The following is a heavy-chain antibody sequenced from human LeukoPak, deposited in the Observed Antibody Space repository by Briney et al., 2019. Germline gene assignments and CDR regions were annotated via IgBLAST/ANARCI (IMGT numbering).Heavy chain of an antibody. CDR1: GGTFSSYA. J-gene: IGHJ4*02. CDR2: IIPILGIA. V-gene: IGHV1-69*04. CDR3: AVPAAGSYYFDY. Sequence: ASVKVSCKASGGTFSSYAISWVRQAPGQGLERMGRIIPILGIANYAQKFQGRVTITADKSTSTAYMELSSLRSEDTAVYYCAVPAAGSYYFDYWGQGTLVTVS. D-gene: IGHD2-2*01.